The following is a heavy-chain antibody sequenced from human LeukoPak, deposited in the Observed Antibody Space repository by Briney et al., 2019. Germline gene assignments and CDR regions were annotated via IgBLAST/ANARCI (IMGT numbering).Heavy chain of an antibody. V-gene: IGHV4-59*01. CDR1: GGSISSYY. J-gene: IGHJ4*02. CDR2: IYYSGST. D-gene: IGHD3-9*01. CDR3: ARIRYLDPYYFDY. Sequence: PSETLSLTCTVSGGSISSYYWSWIRQPPGKGLEWIGYIYYSGSTNYNPSLKSRVTISVDTSKNQFSLKLSSVTAADTAVYYCARIRYLDPYYFDYWGQGTLVTVSS.